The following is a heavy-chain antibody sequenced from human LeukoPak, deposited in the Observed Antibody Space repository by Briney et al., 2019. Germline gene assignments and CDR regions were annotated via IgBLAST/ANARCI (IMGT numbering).Heavy chain of an antibody. CDR1: GYTFSSYG. CDR3: ARDLAYYANYFDY. CDR2: ISAYDGNT. D-gene: IGHD3-3*01. V-gene: IGHV1-18*01. Sequence: ASVKVSCKASGYTFSSYGISWVRQAPGQGLEWMGWISAYDGNTDYAQNLQGRVTMTTDTSTSTAYMELRSLRSDDTAVYYCARDLAYYANYFDYWGQGTLVTVSS. J-gene: IGHJ4*02.